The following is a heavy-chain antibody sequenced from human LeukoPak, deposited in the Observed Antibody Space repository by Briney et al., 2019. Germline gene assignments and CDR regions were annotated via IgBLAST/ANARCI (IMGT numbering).Heavy chain of an antibody. CDR3: ARHGPRITIFGVAQPNFDY. Sequence: GSLRLSCAASGFTFSSYAMSWVRQPPGKGLEWIGEINHSGSTNYNPSLKSRVTISVDPSKNQFSLKLTSVTAADTAVYFCARHGPRITIFGVAQPNFDYWGQGTLVTVSS. D-gene: IGHD3-3*01. V-gene: IGHV4-34*01. CDR2: INHSGST. CDR1: GFTFSSYA. J-gene: IGHJ4*02.